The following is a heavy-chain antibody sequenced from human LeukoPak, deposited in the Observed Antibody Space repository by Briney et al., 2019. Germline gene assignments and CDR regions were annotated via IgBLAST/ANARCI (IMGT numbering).Heavy chain of an antibody. J-gene: IGHJ3*01. CDR3: SSRRQPGSCGYENAFEF. Sequence: SETLSLTCTVSGPSIGSATYDSDWFRQPPGKGLEWIGNIYDGGSTHYNPSLKSRLTMSVDTSKNHFSLRLNSVTAADTAIYYCSSRRQPGSCGYENAFEFWGQGTMVTVSS. CDR2: IYDGGST. V-gene: IGHV4-39*02. D-gene: IGHD5-12*01. CDR1: GPSIGSATYD.